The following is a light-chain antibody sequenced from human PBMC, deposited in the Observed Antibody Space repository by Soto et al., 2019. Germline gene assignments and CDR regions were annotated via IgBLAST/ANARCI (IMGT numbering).Light chain of an antibody. J-gene: IGLJ1*01. Sequence: QSALTQPASVSGSPGQSITISCTGTSSDVGGYNYVSWYQLHPGKAPKLMIYEVSNRPSGVSHRFSGSKSGNTASLTISGLQAEDEAAYYCTSYTRNSNYLLGGGTKVTVL. V-gene: IGLV2-14*01. CDR3: TSYTRNSNYL. CDR2: EVS. CDR1: SSDVGGYNY.